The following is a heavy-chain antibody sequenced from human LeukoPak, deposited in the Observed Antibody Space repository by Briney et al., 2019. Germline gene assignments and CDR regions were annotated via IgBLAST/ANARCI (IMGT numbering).Heavy chain of an antibody. Sequence: PSETLSLTCTVSGVSISSYYWSWLRQRPGKGLEGIGYIYYSGSTNYNPSLKSRVTISVDTSKNQFSLKLSSVTAADTAVYYCARETKRGGWYVSFDPWGQGTLVTVSS. CDR1: GVSISSYY. CDR2: IYYSGST. V-gene: IGHV4-59*01. J-gene: IGHJ5*02. CDR3: ARETKRGGWYVSFDP. D-gene: IGHD6-19*01.